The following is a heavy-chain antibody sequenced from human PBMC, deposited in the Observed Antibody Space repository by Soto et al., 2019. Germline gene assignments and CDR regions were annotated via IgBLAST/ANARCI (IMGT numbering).Heavy chain of an antibody. CDR2: ISSSGDNI. Sequence: PGGSLRLSCAASGFTFSNYVMSWVRQAPGKGLERVSSISSSGDNIYYADSVKGRFTISRDNAKNSLYLQMNSLRAEDTAVYYCARDLSGARYDFWSGYHPNNDYWGQGTLVTVSS. J-gene: IGHJ4*02. CDR1: GFTFSNYV. D-gene: IGHD3-3*01. CDR3: ARDLSGARYDFWSGYHPNNDY. V-gene: IGHV3-21*04.